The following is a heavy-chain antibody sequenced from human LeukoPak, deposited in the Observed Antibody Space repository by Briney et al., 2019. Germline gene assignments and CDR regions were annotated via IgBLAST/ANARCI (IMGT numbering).Heavy chain of an antibody. CDR1: GGSISSYY. J-gene: IGHJ4*02. V-gene: IGHV4-59*01. D-gene: IGHD5-18*01. CDR2: IYYSGST. Sequence: SETLSLTCTVSGGSISSYYWSWIRQPPGKGLEWIGYIYYSGSTNYNPSLKSRVTISVDTSKNQFSLKLSSVTAADTAVYYCARGYSYGYGSLDYWGQGTLVTVSS. CDR3: ARGYSYGYGSLDY.